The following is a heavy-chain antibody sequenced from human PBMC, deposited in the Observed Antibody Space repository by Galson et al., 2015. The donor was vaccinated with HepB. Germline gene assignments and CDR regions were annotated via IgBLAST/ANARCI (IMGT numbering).Heavy chain of an antibody. D-gene: IGHD2-15*01. CDR1: GFTFSGSA. V-gene: IGHV3-73*01. CDR3: AREDCNAGSCRIGGYQYYQGLDV. CDR2: IRSKDSNYAT. Sequence: SLRLSCAASGFTFSGSAIHWVRQTSGKGLEWVGRIRSKDSNYATAYAASLKGRFTISRDDSKNTAYLHMKSLKTEDTAVYYCAREDCNAGSCRIGGYQYYQGLDVWGQGTTVIVSS. J-gene: IGHJ6*02.